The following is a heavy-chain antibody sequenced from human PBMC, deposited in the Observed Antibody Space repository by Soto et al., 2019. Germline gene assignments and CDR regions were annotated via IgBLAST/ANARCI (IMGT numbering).Heavy chain of an antibody. V-gene: IGHV1-24*01. D-gene: IGHD6-19*01. CDR2: FDPEDGET. Sequence: PGKGLEWMGGFDPEDGETIYAQKFQGRVTMTEDTSTDTAYMELSSLRSEDTAVYYCATDFISSGSYELQYAFYICCQGTVVTVSS. J-gene: IGHJ3*02. CDR3: ATDFISSGSYELQYAFYI.